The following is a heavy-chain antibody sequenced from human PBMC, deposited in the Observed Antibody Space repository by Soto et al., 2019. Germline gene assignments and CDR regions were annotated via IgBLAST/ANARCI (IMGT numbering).Heavy chain of an antibody. CDR3: AKDISRGPTKNYDFWSGPDY. Sequence: GGSLRLSCAASGFTFDEYAMHWVRQPPGKGLEWVSLISWDGSNRYYADSVQGRFTISRDNSKYSLFLEMNSLRPEDTALYYCAKDISRGPTKNYDFWSGPDYWGQGTLVTVSS. V-gene: IGHV3-43D*04. J-gene: IGHJ4*02. D-gene: IGHD3-3*01. CDR1: GFTFDEYA. CDR2: ISWDGSNR.